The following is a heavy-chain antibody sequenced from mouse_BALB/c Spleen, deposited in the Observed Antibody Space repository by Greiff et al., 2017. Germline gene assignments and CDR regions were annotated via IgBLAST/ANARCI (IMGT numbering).Heavy chain of an antibody. D-gene: IGHD1-2*01. Sequence: EVQLQQSGAELVKPGASVKLSCTASGFNIKATYMHWVKQRPEQGLEWIGRIDPANGNTKYDPKFQGKATITADTSSNTAYLQLSSLTSEDTAVYYCARCHYADRGFAYWGQGTLVTVSA. CDR2: IDPANGNT. J-gene: IGHJ3*01. CDR3: ARCHYADRGFAY. CDR1: GFNIKATY. V-gene: IGHV14-3*02.